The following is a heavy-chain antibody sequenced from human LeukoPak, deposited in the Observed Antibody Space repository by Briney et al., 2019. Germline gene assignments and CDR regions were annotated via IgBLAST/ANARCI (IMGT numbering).Heavy chain of an antibody. CDR1: GFTFSSYE. V-gene: IGHV3-48*03. Sequence: PGGSLRLSCAASGFTFSSYEMNWVRQAPGKGLEWVSYISSSGSTIYYADSVKGRFTISRDNAKNSLYLQMNSPGAEDTAVYYCARPRSCTNGVCYTAMGYWGLGTLVTVSS. J-gene: IGHJ4*02. CDR3: ARPRSCTNGVCYTAMGY. D-gene: IGHD2-8*01. CDR2: ISSSGSTI.